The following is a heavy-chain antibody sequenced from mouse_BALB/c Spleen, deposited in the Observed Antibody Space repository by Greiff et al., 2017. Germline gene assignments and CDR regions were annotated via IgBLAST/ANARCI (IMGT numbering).Heavy chain of an antibody. V-gene: IGHV3-8*02. Sequence: EVHLVESGPSLVKPSQTLSLTCSVTGDSITSGYWNWIRKFPGNKLEYMGYISYSGSTYYNPSLKSRISITRDTSKNQYYLQLNSVTTEDTATYYCARREDGYYYYAMDYWGQGTSVTVSA. CDR1: GDSITSGY. J-gene: IGHJ4*01. D-gene: IGHD2-3*01. CDR2: ISYSGST. CDR3: ARREDGYYYYAMDY.